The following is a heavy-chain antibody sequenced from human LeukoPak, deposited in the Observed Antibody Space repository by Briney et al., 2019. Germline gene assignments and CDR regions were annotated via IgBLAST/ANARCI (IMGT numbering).Heavy chain of an antibody. Sequence: SETLSLTCTVSGGSISSSSYYWGWIRQPPGKGLEWIGSIYYSGSTYYNPSLKSRVTISVDTSKNQFSLKLSSVTAADTAVYYCASEVDFWSGYFLDAYFDYWGQGTLVTVSS. V-gene: IGHV4-39*01. J-gene: IGHJ4*01. CDR2: IYYSGST. D-gene: IGHD3-3*01. CDR3: ASEVDFWSGYFLDAYFDY. CDR1: GGSISSSSYY.